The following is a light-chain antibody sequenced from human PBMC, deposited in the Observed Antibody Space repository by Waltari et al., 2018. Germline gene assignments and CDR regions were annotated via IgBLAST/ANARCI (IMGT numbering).Light chain of an antibody. V-gene: IGLV4-69*01. CDR2: VNSDGSH. J-gene: IGLJ3*02. CDR1: SGHSSNV. Sequence: QLVLTQSPSASASLGASVKLTCTLSSGHSSNVIAWLPQQPEKGPRYLMKVNSDGSHSKGDEIPYRFSGSSSGAERYLTISSLQSEDEADYYCQTGGHGTWVFGGGTKLTVL. CDR3: QTGGHGTWV.